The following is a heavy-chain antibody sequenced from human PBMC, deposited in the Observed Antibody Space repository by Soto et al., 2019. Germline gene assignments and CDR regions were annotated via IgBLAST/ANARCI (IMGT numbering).Heavy chain of an antibody. CDR1: GFTFSSYG. D-gene: IGHD3-10*01. V-gene: IGHV3-33*01. Sequence: ESGGGVVQPGRSLRLSCAASGFTFSSYGMHWVRQAPGKGLEWVAVIWYDGSNKYYADSVKGRFTISRDNSKNTLYLQMNSLRAEDTAVYYCAAIGYYYGSGSPTDYWGQGTLVTVSS. J-gene: IGHJ4*02. CDR2: IWYDGSNK. CDR3: AAIGYYYGSGSPTDY.